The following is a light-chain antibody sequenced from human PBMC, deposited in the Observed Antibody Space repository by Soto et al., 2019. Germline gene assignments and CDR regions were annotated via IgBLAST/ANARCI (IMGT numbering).Light chain of an antibody. CDR2: GAS. CDR1: QSVSSH. V-gene: IGKV3-15*01. CDR3: PQCNNWPPSIT. Sequence: IVVKMSRAEVSVAAGERGTLSCRDSQSVSSHLAGYQQKPGQATRLLIFGASTRATGIPARFIGSGSGTEFTPTISSLQSEDFAVYYRPQCNNWPPSITFGQGTRLEIK. J-gene: IGKJ5*01.